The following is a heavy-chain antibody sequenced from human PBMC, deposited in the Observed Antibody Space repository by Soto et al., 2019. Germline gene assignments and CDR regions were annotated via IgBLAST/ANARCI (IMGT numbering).Heavy chain of an antibody. V-gene: IGHV3-7*01. D-gene: IGHD2-15*01. CDR3: ARDARIVVVVAATRATEGYGMDV. Sequence: EVQLVESGGGLVQPGGSLRLSCAASGFTFSYSWMSWVRQAPGKGLEWVANINQDGSDKRYVDSAKGRFTISRDNSKNTLYLQMNSLRAEDTAVYYCARDARIVVVVAATRATEGYGMDVWGQGTTVTVSS. CDR1: GFTFSYSW. CDR2: INQDGSDK. J-gene: IGHJ6*02.